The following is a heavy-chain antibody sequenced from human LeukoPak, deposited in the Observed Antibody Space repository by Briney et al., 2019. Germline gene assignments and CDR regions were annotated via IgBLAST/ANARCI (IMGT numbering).Heavy chain of an antibody. V-gene: IGHV4-59*08. J-gene: IGHJ4*02. Sequence: SETLSLTCTVSGGSISSYYWSWIRQSPGKGLEWIGYIYYSGITYYNPSLTSRVTISVDTSKNQFSLRLTSVTAADTAVYYCARRGSRAVAGYFDYWGQGTLVTVSS. D-gene: IGHD6-19*01. CDR2: IYYSGIT. CDR1: GGSISSYY. CDR3: ARRGSRAVAGYFDY.